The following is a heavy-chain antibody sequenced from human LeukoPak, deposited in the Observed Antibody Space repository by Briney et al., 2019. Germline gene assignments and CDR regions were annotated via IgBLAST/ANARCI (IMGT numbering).Heavy chain of an antibody. Sequence: SQTLSLTCAISGDSVSSNSAAWNWIRQSPSRGLEWLGRTYYRSKWYNDYAVSVKSRITINPDTSKNQFSLQLNSVPPEDTAVYYCAREGYSSSWYAIYYYYGMDVWGQGTTVTVSS. D-gene: IGHD6-13*01. CDR1: GDSVSSNSAA. CDR3: AREGYSSSWYAIYYYYGMDV. CDR2: TYYRSKWYN. V-gene: IGHV6-1*01. J-gene: IGHJ6*02.